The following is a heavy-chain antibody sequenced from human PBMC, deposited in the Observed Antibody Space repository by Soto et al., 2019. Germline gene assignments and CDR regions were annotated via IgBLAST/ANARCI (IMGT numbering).Heavy chain of an antibody. V-gene: IGHV5-51*01. Sequence: PGESLKISCKGSGYSFTSYWIGWVRQMPGKGLEWMGIIYPGDSDTRYSPSFQGQVTISADKSISTAYLQWSSLKASDTALYYFSGCIAAAGRRACRFDYWGQGTLVTVSS. CDR3: SGCIAAAGRRACRFDY. CDR1: GYSFTSYW. D-gene: IGHD6-13*01. J-gene: IGHJ4*02. CDR2: IYPGDSDT.